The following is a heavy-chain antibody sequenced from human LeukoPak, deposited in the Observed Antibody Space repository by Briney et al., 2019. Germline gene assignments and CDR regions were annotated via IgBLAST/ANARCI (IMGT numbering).Heavy chain of an antibody. Sequence: GGSLRLSCAASGFTFSSYAMRWVRQAPGKGLEGGANIKQDGSEKNYVDSVKGRFTISRDNPKNTLYLQMNSLRAEDTAVYCCAKEDYGATYGMDVWGQGTTVTVSS. J-gene: IGHJ6*02. D-gene: IGHD4-17*01. V-gene: IGHV3-7*04. CDR1: GFTFSSYA. CDR3: AKEDYGATYGMDV. CDR2: IKQDGSEK.